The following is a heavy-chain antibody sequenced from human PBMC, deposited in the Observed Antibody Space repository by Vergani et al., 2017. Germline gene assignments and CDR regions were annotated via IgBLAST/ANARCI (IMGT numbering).Heavy chain of an antibody. D-gene: IGHD2-2*01. Sequence: QVQLQESGPGLVKPSQTLSLTCTVSGGSISSGDYYWSWIRQPPGKGLEWIGYIYYSGSTYYNPTLKRRVTISVDTAKNQFSLKLSSVTAADTAVYYCARDVVVPAATFGQDYWGQGTLVTVSS. CDR3: ARDVVVPAATFGQDY. CDR2: IYYSGST. V-gene: IGHV4-30-4*01. CDR1: GGSISSGDYY. J-gene: IGHJ4*02.